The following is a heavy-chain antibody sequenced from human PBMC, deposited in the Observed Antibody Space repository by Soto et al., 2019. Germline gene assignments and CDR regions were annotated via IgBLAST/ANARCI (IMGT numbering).Heavy chain of an antibody. J-gene: IGHJ6*02. CDR3: TRGNTLDL. CDR1: GFTFSGSS. Sequence: GGSLRLSCAASGFTFSGSSMHWVRQASGKGLEWVGRIRGKTDTYATAYAAPVRGRFTISRDDSKNTAYLQMNSLKTEDTAVYFCTRGNTLDLWGQGTTVTVSS. D-gene: IGHD2-15*01. CDR2: IRGKTDTYAT. V-gene: IGHV3-73*01.